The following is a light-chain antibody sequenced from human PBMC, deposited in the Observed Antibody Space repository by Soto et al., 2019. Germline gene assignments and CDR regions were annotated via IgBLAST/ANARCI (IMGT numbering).Light chain of an antibody. CDR2: KDS. CDR3: HSAADNNQV. J-gene: IGLJ2*01. Sequence: SYELTQPSSVSVSPGQTARITCSGDVLAKKYARWFQQKPGQAPVLMIYKDSERPSGIPERFSGSSSGTTVTLTISGAQVEDEADYYCHSAADNNQVFGGGTKLTVL. CDR1: VLAKKY. V-gene: IGLV3-27*01.